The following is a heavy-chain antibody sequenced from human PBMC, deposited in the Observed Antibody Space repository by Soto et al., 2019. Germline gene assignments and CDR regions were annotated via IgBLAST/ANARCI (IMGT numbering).Heavy chain of an antibody. Sequence: SETLSLTCAVYGGSFSGYYWSWIRQPPGKGLEWIGEINHSGSTNYNPSLKSRITISVDTSKNQFSLKLSSVTAADTAVYYCARWYYDFWSGYPIFDYWGQGTLVTVSS. CDR1: GGSFSGYY. V-gene: IGHV4-34*01. D-gene: IGHD3-3*01. CDR3: ARWYYDFWSGYPIFDY. J-gene: IGHJ4*02. CDR2: INHSGST.